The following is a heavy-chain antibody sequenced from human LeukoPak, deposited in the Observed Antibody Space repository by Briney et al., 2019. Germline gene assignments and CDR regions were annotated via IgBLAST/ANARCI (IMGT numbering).Heavy chain of an antibody. Sequence: SETLSLTCTVSGGSISSYYWSWIRQPPGKGLEWIGYIYYSGSTNYNPSLKSRVTISVDTSKNQFSLKLSSVTAADTAVYYCARLTPLYCGGDCYSRGYFDYWGQGTLVTVSS. CDR3: ARLTPLYCGGDCYSRGYFDY. V-gene: IGHV4-59*08. CDR2: IYYSGST. CDR1: GGSISSYY. J-gene: IGHJ4*02. D-gene: IGHD2-21*02.